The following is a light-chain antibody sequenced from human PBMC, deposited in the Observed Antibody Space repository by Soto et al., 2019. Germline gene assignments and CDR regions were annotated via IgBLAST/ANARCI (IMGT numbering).Light chain of an antibody. CDR2: GAS. V-gene: IGKV3-20*01. CDR3: QQYGSSPYT. J-gene: IGKJ2*01. CDR1: QSVRNSY. Sequence: EILLTQSPGTLSLSPGERATLSCRASQSVRNSYLAWYQQKPGQAPRLPIYGASGRATGIPDRFSGSGSGTDFTLTISRLEPEDFAVYYCQQYGSSPYTFGQGTKLEI.